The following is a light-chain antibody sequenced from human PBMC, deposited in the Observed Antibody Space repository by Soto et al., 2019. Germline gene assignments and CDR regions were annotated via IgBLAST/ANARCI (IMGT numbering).Light chain of an antibody. J-gene: IGLJ2*01. CDR2: EGS. V-gene: IGLV2-23*01. Sequence: QSALTQPASVSGSPGQSITISCTGASSDVGTYNLVSWYQQHPGKAPKLMFYEGSKRPSGVSNRFSGSKSGNTASLTISGLQAEDEADYYCCSYAGSSTPGVFGGGTKLTVL. CDR1: SSDVGTYNL. CDR3: CSYAGSSTPGV.